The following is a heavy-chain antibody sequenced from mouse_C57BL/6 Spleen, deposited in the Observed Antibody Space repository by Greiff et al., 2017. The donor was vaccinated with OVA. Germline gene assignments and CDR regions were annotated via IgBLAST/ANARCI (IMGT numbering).Heavy chain of an antibody. Sequence: QVQLQQPGAELVMPGASVKLSCKASGYTFTSYWMHWVKQRPGQGLEWIGEIDPSDSYTNYNQKFKGKSTLTVDKSSSTAYMQLSSLTSEDSAVYYCARSGGNTGYFDVWGTGTTVTVSS. D-gene: IGHD2-1*01. CDR3: ARSGGNTGYFDV. J-gene: IGHJ1*03. V-gene: IGHV1-69*01. CDR2: IDPSDSYT. CDR1: GYTFTSYW.